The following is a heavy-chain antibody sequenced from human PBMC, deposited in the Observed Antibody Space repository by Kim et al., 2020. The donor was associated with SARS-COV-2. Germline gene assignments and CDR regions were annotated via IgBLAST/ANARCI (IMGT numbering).Heavy chain of an antibody. D-gene: IGHD3-3*01. CDR1: GGSFSGYY. J-gene: IGHJ6*03. CDR3: AREIDRRYYDFWSGPGGYMDV. CDR2: INHSGST. Sequence: SETLSLTCAVYGGSFSGYYWSWIRQPPGKGLEWIGEINHSGSTNYNPSLKSRVTISVDTSKNQFSLKLSSVTAADTAVYYCAREIDRRYYDFWSGPGGYMDVWGKGTTVTVSS. V-gene: IGHV4-34*01.